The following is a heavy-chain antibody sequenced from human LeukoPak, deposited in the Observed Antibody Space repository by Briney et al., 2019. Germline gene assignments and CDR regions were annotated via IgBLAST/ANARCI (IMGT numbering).Heavy chain of an antibody. CDR2: ISSFDNSR. V-gene: IGHV3-48*01. Sequence: GGSLRLSCAASGFSLSDYSIVWVRQAPGKGLEWVSSISSFDNSRYYAGSVRGRFTISRDNSKNTLYLQMRSLRAEDTAVYYCARRVGEQWQRFDYWGQGTLVTVSS. J-gene: IGHJ4*02. CDR1: GFSLSDYS. D-gene: IGHD6-19*01. CDR3: ARRVGEQWQRFDY.